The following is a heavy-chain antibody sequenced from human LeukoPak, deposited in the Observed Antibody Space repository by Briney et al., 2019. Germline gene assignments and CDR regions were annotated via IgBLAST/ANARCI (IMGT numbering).Heavy chain of an antibody. V-gene: IGHV3-74*01. Sequence: QTGGSLRLSCAASGFTFSNYWMHWVRQAPGKGLESVSRINTDGTVTTYADSVKGRFTVSRDNADNTMFLQMNSVRDEDTAVYYCATKQWLAPPPDSWGQGTPVTVSS. CDR3: ATKQWLAPPPDS. J-gene: IGHJ4*02. CDR2: INTDGTVT. CDR1: GFTFSNYW. D-gene: IGHD6-19*01.